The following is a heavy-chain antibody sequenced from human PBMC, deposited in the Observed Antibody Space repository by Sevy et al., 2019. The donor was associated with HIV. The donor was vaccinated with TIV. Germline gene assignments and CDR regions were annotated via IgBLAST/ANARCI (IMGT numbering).Heavy chain of an antibody. Sequence: ASVKVSCKASGYTFTSYGISWVRRAPRQGLEWIGWISPYNGKTNYAQKLQGRVTMTTDTSTSTAYMEVRSLRSDDTAVYYCARGYNWNINFDYWGQGTLVTVSS. CDR2: ISPYNGKT. CDR1: GYTFTSYG. J-gene: IGHJ4*02. CDR3: ARGYNWNINFDY. D-gene: IGHD1-1*01. V-gene: IGHV1-18*01.